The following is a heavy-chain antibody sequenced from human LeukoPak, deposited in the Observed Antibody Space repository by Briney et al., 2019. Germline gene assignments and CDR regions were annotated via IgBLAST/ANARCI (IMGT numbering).Heavy chain of an antibody. J-gene: IGHJ5*02. V-gene: IGHV1-18*04. CDR2: ISAYNGNT. Sequence: ASVKVSCKASGYTFTSNYIHWVRQAPGQGLEWMGWISAYNGNTNYAQKLQGRVTMTTDTSTSTAYMELRSLRSDDTAVYYCARDRGIAARPSWFDPWGQGTLVTVSS. CDR3: ARDRGIAARPSWFDP. D-gene: IGHD6-6*01. CDR1: GYTFTSNY.